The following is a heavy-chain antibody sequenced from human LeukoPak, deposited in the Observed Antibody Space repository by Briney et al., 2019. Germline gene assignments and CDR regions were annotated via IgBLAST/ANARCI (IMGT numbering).Heavy chain of an antibody. D-gene: IGHD1-26*01. V-gene: IGHV4-59*01. Sequence: ASETLSLTCTVSGVSISSYYWSWIRQPPGKGLEWIGYIYYSGSTNYNPSLKSRVTISVDTSKNQFSLKLSSVTAADTAVYYCARLNSGSYLNLDYWGQGTLVTVSS. CDR3: ARLNSGSYLNLDY. CDR1: GVSISSYY. CDR2: IYYSGST. J-gene: IGHJ4*02.